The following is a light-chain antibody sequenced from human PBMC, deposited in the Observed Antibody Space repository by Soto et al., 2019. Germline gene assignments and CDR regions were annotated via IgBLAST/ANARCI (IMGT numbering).Light chain of an antibody. CDR1: QSVSSSY. CDR3: QQYHKWPPIT. V-gene: IGKV3-15*01. Sequence: EIVLTQSPGTLSLSPGESATLSCRASQSVSSSYLAWYQQQPGQAPRLLIYGASTRATGVTARFRGGGSGTEFTLTTSSLQSEDSAVYYCQQYHKWPPITFGQGTRLEIK. CDR2: GAS. J-gene: IGKJ5*01.